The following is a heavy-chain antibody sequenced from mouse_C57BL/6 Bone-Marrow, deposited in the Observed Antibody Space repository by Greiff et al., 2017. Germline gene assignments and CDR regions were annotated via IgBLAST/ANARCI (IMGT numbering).Heavy chain of an antibody. Sequence: QVQLQQSGAELVRPGASVKLSCKASGYTFTDYYINWVKQRPGQGLEWIARIYPGSGNTYYNEKFKGKATLTAEKSSSTAYMQLSSLTSEDSAVYFCARWGLAPDYYGSSYFDYWGQGTNLTVSS. CDR1: GYTFTDYY. CDR2: IYPGSGNT. CDR3: ARWGLAPDYYGSSYFDY. J-gene: IGHJ2*01. D-gene: IGHD1-1*01. V-gene: IGHV1-76*01.